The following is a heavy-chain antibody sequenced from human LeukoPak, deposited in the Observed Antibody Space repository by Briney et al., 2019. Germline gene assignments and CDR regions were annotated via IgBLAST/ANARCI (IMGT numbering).Heavy chain of an antibody. CDR1: GGSISSYS. D-gene: IGHD3-3*01. CDR3: ARLSAGSGYHFDY. V-gene: IGHV4-4*08. J-gene: IGHJ4*02. CDR2: MYSRGST. Sequence: PSETLSLTCTVSGGSISSYSWSWIRQPPGKGLEWIGYMYSRGSTKDNPSSKSRVTTSIDTSKNQLSLKVTSMTAAATAMDDCARLSAGSGYHFDYWGQGTLVTVSS.